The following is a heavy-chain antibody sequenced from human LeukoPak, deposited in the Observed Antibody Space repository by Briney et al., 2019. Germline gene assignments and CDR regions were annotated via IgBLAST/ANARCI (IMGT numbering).Heavy chain of an antibody. D-gene: IGHD2-2*01. Sequence: PGGSLRLSCAASGFTFSSYAMSWVRQAPGKGLEWASAISGSGGSTYYADSVKGRFTISRDNSKNTLYLQMNSLRAEDTAVYYCAKAVREGIVVVPAALNWGQGTLVTVSS. V-gene: IGHV3-23*01. CDR3: AKAVREGIVVVPAALN. J-gene: IGHJ4*02. CDR1: GFTFSSYA. CDR2: ISGSGGST.